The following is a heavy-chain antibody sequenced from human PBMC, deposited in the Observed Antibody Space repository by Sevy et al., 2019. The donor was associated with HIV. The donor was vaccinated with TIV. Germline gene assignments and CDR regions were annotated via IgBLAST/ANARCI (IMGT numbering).Heavy chain of an antibody. V-gene: IGHV2-5*02. J-gene: IGHJ4*02. Sequence: SGPTLVNPTQTLTLTCTLSGLSLSTRGVGVGWIRQPPGKALEWLALIYWDDVTYYRPSLRSRLTSTRDTSENQVVVLTMTNMDPVDTATYYCAHNGRDSYYRGIVWGQGALVTVSS. CDR2: IYWDDVT. D-gene: IGHD1-26*01. CDR1: GLSLSTRGVG. CDR3: AHNGRDSYYRGIV.